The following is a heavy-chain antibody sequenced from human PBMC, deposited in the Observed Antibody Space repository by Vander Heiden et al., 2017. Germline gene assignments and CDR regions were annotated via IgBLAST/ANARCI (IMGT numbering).Heavy chain of an antibody. J-gene: IGHJ6*02. CDR3: ARGNYGMDV. CDR1: GFTFRHYF. Sequence: EVQLVESGGGVVQPGGSRRLSCAASGFTFRHYFIHWVRQAPGKGLVWVSNINGDGSTTNYADSVKGRFTISRDNAKNTLYLQMNNLRAEDTAVYYCARGNYGMDVWGQGTTVTVS. V-gene: IGHV3-74*01. CDR2: INGDGSTT.